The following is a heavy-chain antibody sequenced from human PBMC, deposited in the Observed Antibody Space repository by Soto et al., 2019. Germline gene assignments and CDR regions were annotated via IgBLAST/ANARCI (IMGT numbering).Heavy chain of an antibody. Sequence: QVQLVESGGGVVQPGRSLRLSCAASGFTFSSYAMHWVRQAPGKGLEWVAVISYDGSNKYYADSVKGRFTISRDNSKNTLYLQLNSLRAEDTAVYYCARDSGDYYYYGMDVWGQGTTVTVSS. J-gene: IGHJ6*02. CDR3: ARDSGDYYYYGMDV. V-gene: IGHV3-30-3*01. D-gene: IGHD3-10*01. CDR2: ISYDGSNK. CDR1: GFTFSSYA.